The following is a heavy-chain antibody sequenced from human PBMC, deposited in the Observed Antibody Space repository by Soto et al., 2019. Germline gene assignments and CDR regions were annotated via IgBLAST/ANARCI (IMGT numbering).Heavy chain of an antibody. Sequence: ASVKVSCKASGYTFTSYDINWVRQATGQGLEWMGWMNPNSGNTGYAQKFQGRVTMTRNNSISTAYMELSSLRSEDTAVYYCARVSRTGTKAAVVYYYMDVWGKGTTVTVSS. CDR2: MNPNSGNT. CDR1: GYTFTSYD. D-gene: IGHD1-7*01. CDR3: ARVSRTGTKAAVVYYYMDV. V-gene: IGHV1-8*01. J-gene: IGHJ6*03.